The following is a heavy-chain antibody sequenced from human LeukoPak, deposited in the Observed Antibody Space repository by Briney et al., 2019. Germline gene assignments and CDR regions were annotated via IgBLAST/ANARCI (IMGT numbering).Heavy chain of an antibody. CDR2: GRDKANSYTT. D-gene: IGHD4-11*01. CDR1: GFTSSDHY. CDR3: VRVIKDPTTVTTYFAY. J-gene: IGHJ4*02. Sequence: GGSLRLSCAASGFTSSDHYMDWVRQAPGKGLEWVGRGRDKANSYTTDYAASVKGRFTISRDDSKNSLHLQMTSLKTEDTAVYYCVRVIKDPTTVTTYFAYWGQGTLVTVSS. V-gene: IGHV3-72*01.